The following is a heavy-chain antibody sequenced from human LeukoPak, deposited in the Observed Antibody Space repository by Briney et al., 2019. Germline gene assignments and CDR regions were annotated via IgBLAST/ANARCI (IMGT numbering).Heavy chain of an antibody. V-gene: IGHV4-59*01. Sequence: SETLSLTCTVSGGSISSYYWSWIRQPPGKGLEWIGYIYYSGSTNYNPSLKSRVTISVDTSKNQFSLKLSSVTAADTAVYYCARYSSSPATHFDYWGQGTLVTVSS. J-gene: IGHJ4*02. CDR3: ARYSSSPATHFDY. CDR1: GGSISSYY. D-gene: IGHD6-13*01. CDR2: IYYSGST.